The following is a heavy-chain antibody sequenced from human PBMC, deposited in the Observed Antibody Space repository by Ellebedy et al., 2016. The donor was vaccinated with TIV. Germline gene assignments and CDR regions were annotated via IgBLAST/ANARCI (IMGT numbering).Heavy chain of an antibody. J-gene: IGHJ4*02. CDR2: ISSSSSTI. Sequence: PGGSLRLSCAASGFTFSSYSMNWVRQAPGKGLEWVSYISSSSSTIYYADSVKGRFTISRDNAKNSLYLQMNSLRAEDTAVYYCARDREGTDVYWGQGTLVTVSS. D-gene: IGHD1-1*01. CDR3: ARDREGTDVY. CDR1: GFTFSSYS. V-gene: IGHV3-48*04.